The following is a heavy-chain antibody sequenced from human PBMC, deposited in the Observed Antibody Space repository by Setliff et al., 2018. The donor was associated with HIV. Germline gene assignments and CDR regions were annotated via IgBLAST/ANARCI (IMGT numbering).Heavy chain of an antibody. D-gene: IGHD1-26*01. CDR2: VYFTGHN. J-gene: IGHJ4*02. CDR1: GGFISNHY. Sequence: SETLSLTCTISGGFISNHYWSWIRQSPGKGLEWIGYVYFTGHNNFNPSLKSRVTMSIDTPQNQFSLTLTSVTAADTAVYYCARSPEWGAGGIDYWGQGTLVTVSS. CDR3: ARSPEWGAGGIDY. V-gene: IGHV4-59*11.